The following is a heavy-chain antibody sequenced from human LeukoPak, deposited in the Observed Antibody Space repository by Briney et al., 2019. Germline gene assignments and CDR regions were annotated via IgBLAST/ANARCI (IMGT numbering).Heavy chain of an antibody. CDR1: GFTFSNAW. CDR3: TTGYYDILTGYYPGAFDI. Sequence: GALRLSCAASGFTFSNAWMSWVRQAPGKGLEWVGRIKSKTDGGTTDYAAPVKGRFTISRDDSKNTLYLQMNSLKTEDTAVYYCTTGYYDILTGYYPGAFDIWGQGTMVTVSS. CDR2: IKSKTDGGTT. J-gene: IGHJ3*02. D-gene: IGHD3-9*01. V-gene: IGHV3-15*01.